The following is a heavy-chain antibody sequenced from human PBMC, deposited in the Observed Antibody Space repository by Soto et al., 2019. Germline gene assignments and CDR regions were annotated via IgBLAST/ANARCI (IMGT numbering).Heavy chain of an antibody. D-gene: IGHD2-2*02. J-gene: IGHJ6*02. Sequence: QVQLVQSGAEVKKPGASVKVSCKASGYTFTSYGISWVRQALGQGLEWMGWISAYNGNTNYAQKLQGRVTMTTDTSTRTAYMELRSLRSDETAVYYCARRMAVGYCSSTSCYTVGYYYGMDVWGQGTTVTVSS. CDR3: ARRMAVGYCSSTSCYTVGYYYGMDV. V-gene: IGHV1-18*04. CDR1: GYTFTSYG. CDR2: ISAYNGNT.